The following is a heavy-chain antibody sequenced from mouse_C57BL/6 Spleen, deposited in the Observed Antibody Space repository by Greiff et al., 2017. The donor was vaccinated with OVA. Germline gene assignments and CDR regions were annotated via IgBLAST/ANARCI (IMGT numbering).Heavy chain of an antibody. CDR2: INPYNGGT. CDR3: ARDSSGGTWFAY. Sequence: VQLQQSGPVLVKPGASVKMSCKASGYTFTDYYMNWVKQSHGKSLEWIGVINPYNGGTSYNQKFKGKATLTVDKSSSTAYMKLNSLTSEDSAVYYCARDSSGGTWFAYWGQGTLVTVSA. V-gene: IGHV1-19*01. CDR1: GYTFTDYY. J-gene: IGHJ3*01. D-gene: IGHD3-2*02.